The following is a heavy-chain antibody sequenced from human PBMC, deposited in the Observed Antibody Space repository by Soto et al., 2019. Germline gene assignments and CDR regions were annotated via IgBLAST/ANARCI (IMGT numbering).Heavy chain of an antibody. CDR2: ISAYNGNT. D-gene: IGHD3-10*01. CDR1: GYTFTRYG. V-gene: IGHV1-18*01. CDR3: AREPYYGSGSYLYYYYGMDV. J-gene: IGHJ6*02. Sequence: ASVKVSCKASGYTFTRYGISWVRQAPGQGLEWMGWISAYNGNTNYAQKLQGRVTMTTDTSTSTAYMELRSLRSDDTAVYYCAREPYYGSGSYLYYYYGMDVWGQGTTVTVSS.